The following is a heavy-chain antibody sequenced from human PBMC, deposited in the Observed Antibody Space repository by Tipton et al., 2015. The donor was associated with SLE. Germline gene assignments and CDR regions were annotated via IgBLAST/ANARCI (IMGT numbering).Heavy chain of an antibody. D-gene: IGHD3-9*01. CDR2: IKQDGSEK. CDR1: GFTFSSYW. V-gene: IGHV3-7*03. J-gene: IGHJ3*02. Sequence: GSLRLSCAASGFTFSSYWMSWVRQAPGKGLEWVANIKQDGSEKYYVDSVKGRFTISRDNAKNSLYLQMNSLRAEDTAVYYCARDLYYDILRRDACDIWGQGTMVPVSS. CDR3: ARDLYYDILRRDACDI.